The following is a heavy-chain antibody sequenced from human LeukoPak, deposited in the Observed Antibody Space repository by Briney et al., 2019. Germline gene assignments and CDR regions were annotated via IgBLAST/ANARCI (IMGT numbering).Heavy chain of an antibody. CDR3: GRDILSAAGIFDY. Sequence: SETLSLTCTVSGGSISSYYWSWIRQPPGKGLEWIGYIYYSGSTNYNPSLKSRVTISVDTSKNQFSLKLSSVTAADTAVYYCGRDILSAAGIFDYWGQGTLVTVSS. V-gene: IGHV4-59*01. CDR2: IYYSGST. CDR1: GGSISSYY. J-gene: IGHJ4*02. D-gene: IGHD6-13*01.